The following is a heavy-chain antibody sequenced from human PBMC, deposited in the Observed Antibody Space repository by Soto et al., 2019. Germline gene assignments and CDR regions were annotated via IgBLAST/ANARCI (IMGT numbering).Heavy chain of an antibody. V-gene: IGHV1-69*12. CDR1: GGTLSNYG. Sequence: QVQLVQSGAEVKKPGSSVRVSRKASGGTLSNYGISWVRQAPGQGLEWMGGIIPVFGTANYAQKFQGRVTITADESKSTVYMDVTSLRSEDTAVYYCSRGDATKIVVTTYYAMDVWGQGTTVSVSS. CDR2: IIPVFGTA. CDR3: SRGDATKIVVTTYYAMDV. J-gene: IGHJ6*02. D-gene: IGHD4-17*01.